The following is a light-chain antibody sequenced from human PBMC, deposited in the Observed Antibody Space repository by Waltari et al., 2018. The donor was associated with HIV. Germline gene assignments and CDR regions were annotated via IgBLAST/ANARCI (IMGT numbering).Light chain of an antibody. Sequence: QSVLTQPPSASGTPGQRVTISSSGSSSNIGSNAVHWYHQLPGTAPKLLIYRNNQRPSGVPDRFSGSKSCTSAARAISGRRSEDEADYYCAAWDDSLSGWVFGGGTKLTVL. CDR1: SSNIGSNA. V-gene: IGLV1-47*01. CDR3: AAWDDSLSGWV. CDR2: RNN. J-gene: IGLJ3*02.